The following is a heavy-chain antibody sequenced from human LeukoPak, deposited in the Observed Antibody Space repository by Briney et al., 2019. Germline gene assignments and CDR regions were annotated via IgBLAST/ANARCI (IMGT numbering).Heavy chain of an antibody. CDR2: ISGSGGST. D-gene: IGHD2-15*01. CDR3: AKTRDPSCNGGSCYFFDY. J-gene: IGHJ4*02. CDR1: GFTISSYA. V-gene: IGHV3-23*01. Sequence: GGSLRLSCAASGFTISSYAMSWVRQAPGKGLEWVSAISGSGGSTYYADSVKGRFTISRDNSKNTLYVQMNSLRAEDTAVYYCAKTRDPSCNGGSCYFFDYWGQGTLVTVSS.